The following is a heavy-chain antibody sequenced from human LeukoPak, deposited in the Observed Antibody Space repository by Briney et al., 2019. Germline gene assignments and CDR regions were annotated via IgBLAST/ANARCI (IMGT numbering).Heavy chain of an antibody. J-gene: IGHJ4*02. CDR3: ARGQFRFSDYDSSGFDY. Sequence: GGSLRLSCAASGFTFSPYWMHWVRQAPGKGLVWVSHINSDGSSTTYADSVKGRFTISRDNSKNTLYLQMNSLRVEDTAVYYCARGQFRFSDYDSSGFDYWGQGTLVTVSS. D-gene: IGHD3-22*01. V-gene: IGHV3-74*01. CDR1: GFTFSPYW. CDR2: INSDGSST.